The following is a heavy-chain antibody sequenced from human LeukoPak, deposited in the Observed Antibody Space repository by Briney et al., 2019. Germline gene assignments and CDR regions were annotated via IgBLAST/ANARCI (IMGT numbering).Heavy chain of an antibody. CDR2: IRYDGTNK. D-gene: IGHD4-17*01. CDR1: GFGFSTYG. CDR3: ANGLATVTTPAEVS. J-gene: IGHJ5*02. V-gene: IGHV3-30*02. Sequence: GGSLRLSCGASGFGFSTYGMHWVRQAPGKGLEWVAFIRYDGTNKFYVDSVKGRFTISRDNSKNTLYLHLNSLRAEDTAMYYCANGLATVTTPAEVSWGQGTLVTVSS.